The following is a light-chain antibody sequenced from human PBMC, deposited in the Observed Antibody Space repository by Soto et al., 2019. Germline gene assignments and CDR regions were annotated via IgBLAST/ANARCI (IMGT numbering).Light chain of an antibody. CDR1: TGAVTDGHY. Sequence: QAVVTQEPSLTVSPGGTVTLTCASSTGAVTDGHYPYWFQQKPGQAPRTLIYDTRNTHSWTPARFSGSLLWGKPVLTLSCAQPEDEADDFCLLSFGGARRVFGGGTKLTVL. CDR3: LLSFGGARRV. CDR2: DTR. J-gene: IGLJ3*02. V-gene: IGLV7-46*01.